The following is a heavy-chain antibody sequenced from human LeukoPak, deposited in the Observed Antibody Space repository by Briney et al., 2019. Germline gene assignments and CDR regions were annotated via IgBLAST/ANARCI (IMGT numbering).Heavy chain of an antibody. Sequence: SETLSLTCSVSGGSISSSSNYWGWIRLPPGKGLEWIGSIYYSGSTHYNPSLKSRVTMSVDTSKNQFSLKLSSVTAADTAVYFCARQQYFHDCSGLDAFDIWGQGAMVTVSS. V-gene: IGHV4-39*01. J-gene: IGHJ3*02. D-gene: IGHD3-22*01. CDR2: IYYSGST. CDR1: GGSISSSSNY. CDR3: ARQQYFHDCSGLDAFDI.